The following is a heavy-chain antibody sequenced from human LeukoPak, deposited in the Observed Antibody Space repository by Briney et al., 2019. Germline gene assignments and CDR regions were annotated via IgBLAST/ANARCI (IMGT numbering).Heavy chain of an antibody. CDR3: ARKAAATFDY. J-gene: IGHJ4*02. D-gene: IGHD6-13*01. CDR2: INHSGST. Sequence: PSETLSLTCAVYGGSFSGYYWSWIRQPPGKGLEWIGEINHSGSTNYNPSLKGRVTISVDTSKNQFSLKLSSVTAADTAVYYCARKAAATFDYWGQGTLVTVSS. CDR1: GGSFSGYY. V-gene: IGHV4-34*01.